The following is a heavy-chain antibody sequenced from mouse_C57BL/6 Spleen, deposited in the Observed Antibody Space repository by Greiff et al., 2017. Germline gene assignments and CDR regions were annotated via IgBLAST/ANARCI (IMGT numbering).Heavy chain of an antibody. CDR1: GFTFSSYA. J-gene: IGHJ4*01. D-gene: IGHD2-4*01. CDR2: ISSGGDYI. V-gene: IGHV5-9-1*02. Sequence: EVQGVESGEGLVKPGGSLTLSCAASGFTFSSYAMSWVRQTPEKRLEWVAYISSGGDYIYYADTVKGRFTISRDNARNTLYLQMSSLKSEDTAMYYCTRDDLYDYALYYAMDYWGQGTSVTVSS. CDR3: TRDDLYDYALYYAMDY.